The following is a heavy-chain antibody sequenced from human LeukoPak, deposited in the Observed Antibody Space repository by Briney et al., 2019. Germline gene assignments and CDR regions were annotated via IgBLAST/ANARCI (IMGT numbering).Heavy chain of an antibody. J-gene: IGHJ4*02. CDR2: ISSSSSTI. D-gene: IGHD2-2*03. CDR3: KSGYCSSTSCPNNDY. V-gene: IGHV3-48*01. Sequence: GGSLRLSCAASGFTFSSYWMHWVRQAPGKGLEWVSYISSSSSTIYYADSVKGRFTISRDNAKNSLYLQMNSLRAKDTAVYYCKSGYCSSTSCPNNDYWGQGTLVTVSS. CDR1: GFTFSSYW.